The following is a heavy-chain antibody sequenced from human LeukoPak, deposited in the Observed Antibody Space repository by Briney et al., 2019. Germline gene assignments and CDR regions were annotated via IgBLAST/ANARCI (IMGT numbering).Heavy chain of an antibody. CDR2: IYYSGST. CDR3: ARYLAAAGSLY. D-gene: IGHD6-13*01. V-gene: IGHV4-39*01. CDR1: GGSISSNSYY. Sequence: SETLSLTSTVSGGSISSNSYYWGWIRQPPGKGLEWIGSIYYSGSTYYNPSLKSRVTISVDTSKNQFSLKLSSVTAADTAVYYCARYLAAAGSLYWGQGNLVTVSS. J-gene: IGHJ4*02.